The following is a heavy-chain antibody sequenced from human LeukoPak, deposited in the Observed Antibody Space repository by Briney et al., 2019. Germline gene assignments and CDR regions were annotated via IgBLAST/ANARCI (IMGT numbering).Heavy chain of an antibody. CDR1: GGSISSSSYY. J-gene: IGHJ5*02. CDR3: ARGGRNQLLINWFDP. V-gene: IGHV4-39*02. CDR2: FYYSGNT. Sequence: SETLSLTCTVSGGSISSSSYYWGWIRQPPGKGLEWIGSFYYSGNTYYNPSLKSRVIISVDTSKNQFSLKLSSVTAADVAVYYCARGGRNQLLINWFDPWGQGTLVTVSS. D-gene: IGHD2-2*01.